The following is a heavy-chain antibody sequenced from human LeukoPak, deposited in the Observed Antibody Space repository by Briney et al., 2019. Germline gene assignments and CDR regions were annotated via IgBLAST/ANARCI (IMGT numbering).Heavy chain of an antibody. V-gene: IGHV3-23*01. D-gene: IGHD3-3*01. J-gene: IGHJ4*02. Sequence: GGSLRLSCAASGFTFSSYAMSWVRQAPGKGLEWVSAISGSGGSTYYADSVKGRFIISSDNYKSTLYLRMTNQRADDTAVYYCAKGPPYYVFWSGYFPLGFYFDYWGQGTLVSVSS. CDR1: GFTFSSYA. CDR3: AKGPPYYVFWSGYFPLGFYFDY. CDR2: ISGSGGST.